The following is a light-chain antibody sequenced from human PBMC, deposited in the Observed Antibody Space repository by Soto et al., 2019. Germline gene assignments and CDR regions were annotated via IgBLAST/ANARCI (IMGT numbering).Light chain of an antibody. Sequence: QSVLTQPRSVSGSPGQSVTISCTGTSSDVGGYNYVSWYQQHPGKVPKLMIFDVTKRPSGVPDRFSGSKSGNTASLTISGLQAEDEADYHCCSYAGSYILIFGGGTKVTVL. CDR1: SSDVGGYNY. CDR3: CSYAGSYILI. J-gene: IGLJ2*01. V-gene: IGLV2-11*01. CDR2: DVT.